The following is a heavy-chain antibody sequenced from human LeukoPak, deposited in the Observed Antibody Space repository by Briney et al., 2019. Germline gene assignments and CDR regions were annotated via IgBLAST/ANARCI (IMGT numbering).Heavy chain of an antibody. CDR2: MYHSGSS. D-gene: IGHD6-13*01. CDR1: GYSMSSGYY. Sequence: SETLSLTCNVSGYSMSSGYYWGWIRQPLGKGLEWIGNMYHSGSSYYNPSLKSRVTISIDTSKNQFSLKLTSVTAAGTAVYYCARLAATWFDPWGQGTLVTVSS. CDR3: ARLAATWFDP. V-gene: IGHV4-38-2*02. J-gene: IGHJ5*02.